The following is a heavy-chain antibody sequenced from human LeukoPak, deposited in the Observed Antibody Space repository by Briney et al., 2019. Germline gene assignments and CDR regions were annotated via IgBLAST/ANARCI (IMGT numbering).Heavy chain of an antibody. CDR2: ISSSSSYI. CDR1: GFTFSSYS. D-gene: IGHD4-11*01. CDR3: ARGTPTTRDFDY. Sequence: GGSLRLSCAASGFTFSSYSMNWVRQAPGKGLEWVSSISSSSSYIYYADSVKGRFTISRDNAKNSLFLQMNSLRAEDTAVYYCARGTPTTRDFDYWGQGTLVTVSS. V-gene: IGHV3-21*01. J-gene: IGHJ4*02.